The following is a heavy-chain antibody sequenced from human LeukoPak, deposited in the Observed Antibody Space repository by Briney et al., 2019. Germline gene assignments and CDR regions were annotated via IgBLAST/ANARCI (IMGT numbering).Heavy chain of an antibody. CDR3: ARAVGRITIFGVVITHFDY. CDR2: ISAYNGNT. CDR1: GYTFTSYG. Sequence: ASVKVSCKASGYTFTSYGISWVRQAPGQGLEWMGWISAYNGNTNYAQKLQGRVTMTTDTSTSTAYMELRSLRSDDTAVYYCARAVGRITIFGVVITHFDYWGQGTLVTVSS. V-gene: IGHV1-18*01. D-gene: IGHD3-3*01. J-gene: IGHJ4*02.